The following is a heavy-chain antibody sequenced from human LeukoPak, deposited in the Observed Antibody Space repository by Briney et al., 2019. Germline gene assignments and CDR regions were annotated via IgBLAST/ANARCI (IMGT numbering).Heavy chain of an antibody. J-gene: IGHJ4*02. V-gene: IGHV3-7*01. CDR1: GFTLSGYW. CDR3: ARRRGPDY. CDR2: IKHDGSEK. D-gene: IGHD3-10*01. Sequence: GGSLRLSCAASGFTLSGYWMTWVRQAPGKGLEWVANIKHDGSEKYYVDSVKGRFTISRDNAKNSLYLQMNSLRAEDTAVYYCARRRGPDYRGQGTLVTVSS.